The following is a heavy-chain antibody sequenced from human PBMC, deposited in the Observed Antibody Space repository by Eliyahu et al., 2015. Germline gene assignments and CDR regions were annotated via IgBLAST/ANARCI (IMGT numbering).Heavy chain of an antibody. V-gene: IGHV5-10-1*03. CDR2: IDPSDSYT. Sequence: EVQLVQSGAEVXKPGESLRXXCKXSGYSFTSYWXSWVRQMPGKGLEWMGRIDPSDSYTNYSPSFQGHVTISADKSISTAYLQWSSLKASDTAMYYCARLIPELRDYWGQGTLVTVSS. CDR3: ARLIPELRDY. CDR1: GYSFTSYW. D-gene: IGHD1-14*01. J-gene: IGHJ4*02.